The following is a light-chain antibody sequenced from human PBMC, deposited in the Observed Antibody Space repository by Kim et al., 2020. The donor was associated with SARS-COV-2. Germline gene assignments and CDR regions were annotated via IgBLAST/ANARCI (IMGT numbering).Light chain of an antibody. V-gene: IGKV3-11*02. J-gene: IGKJ4*01. Sequence: SPGERATVSCRASRGISNYLAWYQHKPGQPPRLLIYDISKRATGIPARFSGSGSGRDFTLTISSLEPEDFAVYYCQQRTDWPPLTFGGGTKVDIK. CDR3: QQRTDWPPLT. CDR1: RGISNY. CDR2: DIS.